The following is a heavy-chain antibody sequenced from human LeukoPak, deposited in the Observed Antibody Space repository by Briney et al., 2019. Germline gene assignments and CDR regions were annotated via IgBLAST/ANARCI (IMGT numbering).Heavy chain of an antibody. CDR1: GGSIGGYY. V-gene: IGHV4-59*08. D-gene: IGHD2-2*01. CDR3: ARQAYCRRDSCKPFDY. Sequence: SETLSLTCTVSGGSIGGYYWSWLRQPPGKGLEWIGWIHYSGSTTYNPSLKSRVAISVDTSKNQSSLKLSSVTAADTAVDYCARQAYCRRDSCKPFDYWGPGTLVTVSS. J-gene: IGHJ4*02. CDR2: IHYSGST.